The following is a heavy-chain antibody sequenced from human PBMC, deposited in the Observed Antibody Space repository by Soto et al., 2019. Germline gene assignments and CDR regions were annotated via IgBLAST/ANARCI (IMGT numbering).Heavy chain of an antibody. CDR3: AAGEASSRNLAPYYLDF. Sequence: EPRSVSWTVSGGCIRNYFWTWIRQPPGKGLEVIGYIHYSGTTSFFPSYNPSLRSRVTISEDTSKNQFSLKLLSLTTADTAVYFCAAGEASSRNLAPYYLDFWGQGTLVTVSS. CDR1: GGCIRNYF. V-gene: IGHV4-59*01. J-gene: IGHJ4*02. D-gene: IGHD6-13*01. CDR2: IHYSGTT.